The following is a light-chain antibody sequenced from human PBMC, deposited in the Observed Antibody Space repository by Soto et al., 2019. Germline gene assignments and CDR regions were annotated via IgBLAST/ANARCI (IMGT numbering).Light chain of an antibody. CDR3: CSYAGSYIYV. CDR2: DVT. J-gene: IGLJ1*01. Sequence: QSVLTQPASVSGSPGQSITISCTGTSSDVGGYNYVSWYQQHPDKAPKVMIYDVTKRPSGVPDRFSGSKSGNTASLTISGLQAEDEADYYCCSYAGSYIYVFGTG. CDR1: SSDVGGYNY. V-gene: IGLV2-11*01.